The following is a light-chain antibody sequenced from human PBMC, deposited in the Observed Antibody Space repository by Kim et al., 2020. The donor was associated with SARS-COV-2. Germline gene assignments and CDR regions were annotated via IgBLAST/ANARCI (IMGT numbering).Light chain of an antibody. CDR1: SSDVGGYNH. J-gene: IGLJ1*01. V-gene: IGLV2-14*03. CDR2: DVS. CDR3: SSYTSSTLYV. Sequence: GQSITISCTGTSSDVGGYNHVSWYQHHPGKAPKLMIYDVSNRPSGVSNRFSGSKSGDTASLTISGLQAEDEADYYCSSYTSSTLYVFGTGTKVTVL.